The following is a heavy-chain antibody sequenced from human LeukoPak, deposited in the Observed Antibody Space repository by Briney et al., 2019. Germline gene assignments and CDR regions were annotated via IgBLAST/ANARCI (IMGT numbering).Heavy chain of an antibody. Sequence: PGGSLRLFCAASGFTFSSYGMHWVRQAPGKGLEWVANIKQDGSEKYYVDSVKGRFTISRDNAKNSLYLQMNSLRAEDTAAYYCARVGIAYYYDSSGYYTDFWGQGTLVTVSS. CDR3: ARVGIAYYYDSSGYYTDF. J-gene: IGHJ4*02. D-gene: IGHD3-22*01. CDR2: IKQDGSEK. CDR1: GFTFSSYG. V-gene: IGHV3-7*01.